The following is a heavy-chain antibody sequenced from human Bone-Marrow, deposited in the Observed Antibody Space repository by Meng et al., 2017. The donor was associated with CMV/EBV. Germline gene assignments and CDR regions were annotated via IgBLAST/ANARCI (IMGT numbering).Heavy chain of an antibody. Sequence: SGPTLVKPTQTLTLTCTFSGFSLSTSGMRVSWIRQPPGKALEWLARIDWDDDKFYSTSLKSRLSISKDTSKNQVVLTMTNMDPVDTATYHCARSSGGSTYFDYWGQGTLVTVSS. V-gene: IGHV2-70D*14. CDR2: IDWDDDK. CDR1: GFSLSTSGMR. J-gene: IGHJ4*02. CDR3: ARSSGGSTYFDY. D-gene: IGHD6-13*01.